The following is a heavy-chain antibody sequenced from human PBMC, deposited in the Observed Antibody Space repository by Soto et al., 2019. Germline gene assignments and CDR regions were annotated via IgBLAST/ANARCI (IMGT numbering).Heavy chain of an antibody. J-gene: IGHJ4*02. D-gene: IGHD1-26*01. CDR1: GGSISSGGYS. Sequence: PSETLSLTCAVSGGSISSGGYSWSWIRQPPGKGLEWIGYIYHSGSTNYNPSLKSRVTISVDTSKNQFSLKLSSVTAADTAVYYCARGLFSGSSYSGSWYYFDSWGQGTMVTVSS. CDR2: IYHSGST. CDR3: ARGLFSGSSYSGSWYYFDS. V-gene: IGHV4-30-2*01.